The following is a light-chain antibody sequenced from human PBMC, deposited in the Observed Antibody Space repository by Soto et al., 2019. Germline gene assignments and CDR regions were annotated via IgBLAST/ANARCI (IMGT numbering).Light chain of an antibody. CDR3: QQYYSNPLT. Sequence: VMTQYPDSLAVSLGERATINCKSNHTLLYNSKNYLAWYQQKPGQPPKLLIYWASTRESGVPDRNSGSGSGTDFSLTISSLQAEDATVYYCQQYYSNPLTFGGGTKV. CDR1: HTLLYNSKNY. J-gene: IGKJ4*01. V-gene: IGKV4-1*01. CDR2: WAS.